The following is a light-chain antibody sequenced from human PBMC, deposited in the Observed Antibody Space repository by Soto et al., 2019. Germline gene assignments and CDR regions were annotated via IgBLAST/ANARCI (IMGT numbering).Light chain of an antibody. CDR1: SSDVGGYNY. V-gene: IGLV2-14*01. J-gene: IGLJ1*01. CDR2: EVS. Sequence: QSVLTQPPSASGSPGQSVTISCTGTSSDVGGYNYVSWYQQHPGKAPKLMIYEVSKRPSGVSNRFSGSKSGNTASLTISGLQAEDEADYYCSSYTSSFYVFGTGTKVTVL. CDR3: SSYTSSFYV.